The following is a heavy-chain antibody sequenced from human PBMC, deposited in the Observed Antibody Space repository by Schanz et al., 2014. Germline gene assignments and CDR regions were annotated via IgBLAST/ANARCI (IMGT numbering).Heavy chain of an antibody. Sequence: QILLVQPGPEVKKPGASVTVSCKASGYDFHIYAYSWVRQAPGQGPEWIGWISGYTGDTKYAQKFQHRVNMTTDTTTSTVYMELRSLRFDDTAVYFCARDNGRLPAANSFDYWGQGTRVTVSS. J-gene: IGHJ4*02. D-gene: IGHD1-26*01. CDR3: ARDNGRLPAANSFDY. CDR2: ISGYTGDT. CDR1: GYDFHIYA. V-gene: IGHV1-18*01.